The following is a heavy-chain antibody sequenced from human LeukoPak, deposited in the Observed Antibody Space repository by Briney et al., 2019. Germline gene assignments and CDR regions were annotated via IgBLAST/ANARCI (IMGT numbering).Heavy chain of an antibody. CDR3: ATQSGDLDDY. CDR2: IYYSGST. V-gene: IGHV4-39*01. J-gene: IGHJ4*02. Sequence: SETLSLTCTVSGGSIISRTYYWAWIRQPPGKGLEWIRSIYYSGSTYYNPSLKSRVTISVDTSKNQFSLKLSSVTAADTAVYYCATQSGDLDDYWGQGTLVTVSS. CDR1: GGSIISRTYY. D-gene: IGHD7-27*01.